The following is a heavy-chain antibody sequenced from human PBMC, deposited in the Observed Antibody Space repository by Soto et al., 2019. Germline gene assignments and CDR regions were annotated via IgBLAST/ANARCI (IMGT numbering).Heavy chain of an antibody. J-gene: IGHJ4*02. CDR1: GFTFSSYG. Sequence: QVQLVESGGGVVQPGRSLRLSCAASGFTFSSYGMHWVRQAPGKGLEWVAAIWYDGSNKYYADSVKGRFTISRDNSKNTQYLQMNSLRADDTAVYYCARQYSSGWYYVDFWGQGTLVTVSS. CDR3: ARQYSSGWYYVDF. D-gene: IGHD6-19*01. V-gene: IGHV3-33*01. CDR2: IWYDGSNK.